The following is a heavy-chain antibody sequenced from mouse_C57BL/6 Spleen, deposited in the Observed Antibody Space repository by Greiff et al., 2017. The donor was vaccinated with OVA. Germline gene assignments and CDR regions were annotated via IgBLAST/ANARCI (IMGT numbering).Heavy chain of an antibody. CDR2: IYPGDGDT. V-gene: IGHV1-82*01. CDR3: ARTGVLATVVAPFDY. CDR1: GYAFSSSW. Sequence: VQLQQSGPELVKPGASVKISCKASGYAFSSSWMNWVKQRPGKGLEWIGRIYPGDGDTNYNGKFKGKATLTADKSSSTAYMQLSSLTSEDSAVYCCARTGVLATVVAPFDYWGQGTTLTVSS. J-gene: IGHJ2*01. D-gene: IGHD1-1*01.